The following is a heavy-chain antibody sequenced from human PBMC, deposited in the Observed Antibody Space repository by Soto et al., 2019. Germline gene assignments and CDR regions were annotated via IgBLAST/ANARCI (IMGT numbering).Heavy chain of an antibody. Sequence: SETLSLTCTVSGGSISSYYWSWIRQPPGKGLEWIGYIYYSGSTNYNPSLKSRVTISVDTSKNQFSLKLSSVTAADTAVYYCARWGYGSGSYFGWFDPWGQGTLVTVSS. J-gene: IGHJ5*02. V-gene: IGHV4-59*01. CDR2: IYYSGST. D-gene: IGHD3-10*01. CDR3: ARWGYGSGSYFGWFDP. CDR1: GGSISSYY.